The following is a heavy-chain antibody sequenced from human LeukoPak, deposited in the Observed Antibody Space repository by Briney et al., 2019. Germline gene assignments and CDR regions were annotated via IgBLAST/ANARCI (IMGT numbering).Heavy chain of an antibody. V-gene: IGHV1-46*01. J-gene: IGHJ4*02. CDR2: INPSGGST. CDR3: ARDERGRSYLTAYDY. D-gene: IGHD1-26*01. Sequence: ASVKVSCKASGYTFTSYYMHWVRQAPGQGLEWMGIINPSGGSTSYAQKFQGRVTMTRDTSTSTVYMELSSLRSVDTAVYYCARDERGRSYLTAYDYWGQGTLVTVSS. CDR1: GYTFTSYY.